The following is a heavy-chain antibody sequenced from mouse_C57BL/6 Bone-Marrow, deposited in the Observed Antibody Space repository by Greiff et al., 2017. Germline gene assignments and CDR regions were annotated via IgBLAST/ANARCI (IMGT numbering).Heavy chain of an antibody. CDR1: GFTFSDYY. Sequence: EVKVVESEGGLVQPGSSMKLSCTASGFTFSDYYMAWVRQVPEKGLEWVANINYDGSSTYYLDSLKSRFIISRDNAKNILYLQMSSLQSEDTATYYCARDGNSNYVAMDYWGQGTSVTVSS. CDR3: ARDGNSNYVAMDY. D-gene: IGHD2-5*01. V-gene: IGHV5-16*01. J-gene: IGHJ4*01. CDR2: INYDGSST.